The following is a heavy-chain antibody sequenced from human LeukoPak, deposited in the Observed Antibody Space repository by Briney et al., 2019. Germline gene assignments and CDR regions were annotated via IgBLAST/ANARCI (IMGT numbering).Heavy chain of an antibody. V-gene: IGHV3-7*01. CDR2: INQDGSKK. J-gene: IGHJ6*02. CDR3: VRDCSSANCPPTDHYGLDV. Sequence: GGSLRLSCATSGFTFSSYWMSWVRQAPGKGPEWVAFINQDGSKKYFVGSLKGRFTISRDNGKNSMYLQMNSLRVEDTAVYYCVRDCSSANCPPTDHYGLDVWGRGTTVTVSS. CDR1: GFTFSSYW. D-gene: IGHD1-1*01.